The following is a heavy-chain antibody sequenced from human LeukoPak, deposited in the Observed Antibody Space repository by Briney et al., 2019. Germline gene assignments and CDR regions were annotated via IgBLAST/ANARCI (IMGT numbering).Heavy chain of an antibody. Sequence: SETLSLTCTVSGGSISGYYWSWIRQSPGRGLEWIGYVYYSGSTNYNPSLKSRLTISLDTAKNQFSLKLSSVTSADTAVYYCARGEYEDLVDNWGQGTLVTVSS. J-gene: IGHJ4*02. CDR2: VYYSGST. V-gene: IGHV4-59*01. D-gene: IGHD1-26*01. CDR3: ARGEYEDLVDN. CDR1: GGSISGYY.